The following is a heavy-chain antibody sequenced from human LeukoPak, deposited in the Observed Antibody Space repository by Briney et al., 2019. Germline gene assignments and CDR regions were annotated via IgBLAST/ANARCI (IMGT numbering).Heavy chain of an antibody. J-gene: IGHJ4*02. D-gene: IGHD3-10*01. CDR1: GFTFDDYD. Sequence: PGGSLRLSCAASGFTFDDYDIHWVRQAPGKGLEWVSLISGDGGSTYYADSVKGRFTISRDNSKNSLYLQMNGLRTEDTALYYCAKAWFGERSGGGFDYWGQGTLVTVSS. V-gene: IGHV3-43*02. CDR2: ISGDGGST. CDR3: AKAWFGERSGGGFDY.